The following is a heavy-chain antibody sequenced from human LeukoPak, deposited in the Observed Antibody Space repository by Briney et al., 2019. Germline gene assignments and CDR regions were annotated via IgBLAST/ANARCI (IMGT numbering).Heavy chain of an antibody. CDR3: AKDQAYGSGSYSDFDY. Sequence: GGSLRLSCAASGFTFSDYYMSWIRQAPGKGLEWLSYISSSGSTMYYADSVKGRFTISRDNAQNSLYLQMNSLRAEDTAVYYCAKDQAYGSGSYSDFDYWGQGTLVTVSS. V-gene: IGHV3-11*01. J-gene: IGHJ4*02. CDR1: GFTFSDYY. D-gene: IGHD3-10*01. CDR2: ISSSGSTM.